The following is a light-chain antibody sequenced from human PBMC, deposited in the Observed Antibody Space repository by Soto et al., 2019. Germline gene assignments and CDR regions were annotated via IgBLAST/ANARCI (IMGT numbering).Light chain of an antibody. CDR1: QSFSSY. J-gene: IGKJ5*01. CDR3: QQRSNWPPVIT. V-gene: IGKV3-11*01. Sequence: EIVLTQSPATLSLSPGERATLSCRASQSFSSYLAWYQQKPGQAPRLLIYDASKRATGIPARFSGRGSGPDFPLTISRLEPEDFAVYYCQQRSNWPPVITFGQGTRLEIK. CDR2: DAS.